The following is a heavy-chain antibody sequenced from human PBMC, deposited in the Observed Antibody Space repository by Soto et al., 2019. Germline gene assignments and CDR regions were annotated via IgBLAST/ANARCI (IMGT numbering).Heavy chain of an antibody. CDR2: INHSGST. CDR1: GGSFSGYY. Sequence: QVQLQQWGAGLLKPSETLSLTCAVYGGSFSGYYWSWIRQPPGKGLEWIGEINHSGSTNYNPSLKSRVTISVDTSKNQFSLKLSSVTAADTAVYYCARGQGTRAGTTYNYFDYWGQGTLVTVSS. D-gene: IGHD1-7*01. J-gene: IGHJ4*02. V-gene: IGHV4-34*01. CDR3: ARGQGTRAGTTYNYFDY.